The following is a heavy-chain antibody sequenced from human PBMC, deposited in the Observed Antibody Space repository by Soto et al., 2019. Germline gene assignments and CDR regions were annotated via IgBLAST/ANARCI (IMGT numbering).Heavy chain of an antibody. CDR3: ARGGRDIVVVPAAIPSAFDI. D-gene: IGHD2-2*01. CDR2: ISSSSSTI. Sequence: HPGGSLRLSCAASGFTFSSYSMNWVRQAPGKGLEWVSYISSSSSTIYYADSVKGRFTISRDNAKNSLYLQMNSLRDEDTAVYYCARGGRDIVVVPAAIPSAFDIWGQGTMVTVSS. V-gene: IGHV3-48*02. CDR1: GFTFSSYS. J-gene: IGHJ3*02.